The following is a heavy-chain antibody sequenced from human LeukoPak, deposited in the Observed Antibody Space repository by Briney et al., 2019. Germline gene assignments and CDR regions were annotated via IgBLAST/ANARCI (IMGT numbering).Heavy chain of an antibody. CDR1: GFTFSTYA. J-gene: IGHJ6*02. Sequence: GGSLRLSCAASGFTFSTYAMHGARQAPGKRREWVAVIWYYGSNKNYVDSVKGLFTISRDDSKNTLYLQMNSLRAEDTALYYCAREAGYGMDVWGQGTTVTVSS. CDR3: AREAGYGMDV. D-gene: IGHD6-13*01. CDR2: IWYYGSNK. V-gene: IGHV3-33*01.